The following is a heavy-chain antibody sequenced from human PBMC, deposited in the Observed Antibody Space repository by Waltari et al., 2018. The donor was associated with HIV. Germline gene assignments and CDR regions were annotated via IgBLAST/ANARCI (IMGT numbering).Heavy chain of an antibody. Sequence: QVQLQESGPGLVKPSQTLSLTCTVSGGSISSGSYYWSWIRQPAGKGLEWIGRIYTSRSTNYNPSLKSRVTISVDTSKNQFSLKLSSVTAADTAVYYCARGGAGGTFYYYGMDVWGQGTTVTVSS. V-gene: IGHV4-61*02. CDR2: IYTSRST. CDR1: GGSISSGSYY. J-gene: IGHJ6*02. CDR3: ARGGAGGTFYYYGMDV. D-gene: IGHD1-26*01.